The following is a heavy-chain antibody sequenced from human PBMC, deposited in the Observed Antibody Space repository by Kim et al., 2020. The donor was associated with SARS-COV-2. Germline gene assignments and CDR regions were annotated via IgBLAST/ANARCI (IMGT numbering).Heavy chain of an antibody. V-gene: IGHV1-46*01. CDR2: INPSGGST. CDR3: ARDFYHTHGYYYGMDV. CDR1: GYTFTSYY. Sequence: ASVKVSCKASGYTFTSYYMHWVRQAPGQGLEWMGIINPSGGSTSYAQKFQGRVTMTRDTSTSTVYMELSSLRSEDTAVYYCARDFYHTHGYYYGMDVWGQGTTVTVSS. D-gene: IGHD2-2*01. J-gene: IGHJ6*02.